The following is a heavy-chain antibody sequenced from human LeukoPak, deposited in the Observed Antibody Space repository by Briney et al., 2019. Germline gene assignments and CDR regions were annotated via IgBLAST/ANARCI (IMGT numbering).Heavy chain of an antibody. Sequence: PGGSLRLSCAASGFTFSSYAMHWVRQAPGKGLEWVAVISYDGSNKYYADSVKGRFTISRDNSKNTLHLQMNSLRAEDTAVYYCAREARGVIGAFDIWGQGTMVTVSS. V-gene: IGHV3-30-3*01. J-gene: IGHJ3*02. CDR2: ISYDGSNK. CDR3: AREARGVIGAFDI. D-gene: IGHD3-10*01. CDR1: GFTFSSYA.